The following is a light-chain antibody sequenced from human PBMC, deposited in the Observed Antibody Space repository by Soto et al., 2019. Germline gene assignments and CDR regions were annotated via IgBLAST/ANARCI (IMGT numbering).Light chain of an antibody. CDR3: AAWDDSLSAVL. CDR1: STNIGNNA. J-gene: IGLJ2*01. CDR2: RSD. Sequence: QSVLTQPPSASGTPGQRVTISCSGGSTNIGNNAVYWYQHLPGTAPKLLTYRSDRRPSGVPERISGSKSGSSASLAISGLRSEDEADYYCAAWDDSLSAVLFGGGTKLTVL. V-gene: IGLV1-47*01.